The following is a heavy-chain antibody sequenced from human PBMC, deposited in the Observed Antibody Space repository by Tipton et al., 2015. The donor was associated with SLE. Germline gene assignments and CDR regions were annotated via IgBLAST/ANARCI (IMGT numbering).Heavy chain of an antibody. CDR2: IYYSGST. D-gene: IGHD2-15*01. CDR3: AGAEGSWDAFDI. V-gene: IGHV4-61*10. CDR1: GGSISSGSYY. J-gene: IGHJ3*02. Sequence: TLSLTCTVSGGSISSGSYYWSWIRQPAGKGLEWIGRIYYSGSTYYNPSLKSRVTISVDTSRNQFSLKLSSVTAADTAVYYCAGAEGSWDAFDIWGQGTMVTVSS.